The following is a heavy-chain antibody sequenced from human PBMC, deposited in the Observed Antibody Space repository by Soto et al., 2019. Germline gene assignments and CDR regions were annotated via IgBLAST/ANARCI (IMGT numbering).Heavy chain of an antibody. D-gene: IGHD4-17*01. V-gene: IGHV3-48*01. Sequence: GGSLRLSCAASGFTFSSYSMNWVRQAPGKGLEWVSYISSVSSTIYYADSVKGRFTISRDNAKNSLYLQMNSLRAEDTAVYYCARDLYGDYIFDYWGQGTLVTVSS. CDR2: ISSVSSTI. J-gene: IGHJ4*02. CDR1: GFTFSSYS. CDR3: ARDLYGDYIFDY.